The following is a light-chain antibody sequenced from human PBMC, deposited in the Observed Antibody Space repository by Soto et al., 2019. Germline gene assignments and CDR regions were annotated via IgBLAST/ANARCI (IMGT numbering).Light chain of an antibody. CDR3: QLYNSYPWT. CDR2: KAS. V-gene: IGKV1-5*03. CDR1: QSISSW. J-gene: IGKJ1*01. Sequence: DIQMTQSPSTLSASVGDRVTITCRASQSISSWLAWYQQKPGKAPKLLIYKASSLESGVPSRFSGSGSGTEFTLTISSLQPDDFATYYCQLYNSYPWTFGQGTKAEIK.